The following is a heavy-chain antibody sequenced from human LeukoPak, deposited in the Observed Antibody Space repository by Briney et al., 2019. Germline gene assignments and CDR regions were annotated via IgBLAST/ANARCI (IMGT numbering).Heavy chain of an antibody. D-gene: IGHD3-22*01. CDR2: ISGSGGGT. V-gene: IGHV3-23*01. CDR1: GITLSNYG. Sequence: GGSLRLSCAVSGITLSNYGMSWVRQAPGKGLEGVAGISGSGGGTSYADSVKGRFTISRDNPRNTLYLQMNSLRAEDTAVYFCAKRGVVIRVILVGFHKEAYYFDSWGQGALVTVSS. J-gene: IGHJ4*02. CDR3: AKRGVVIRVILVGFHKEAYYFDS.